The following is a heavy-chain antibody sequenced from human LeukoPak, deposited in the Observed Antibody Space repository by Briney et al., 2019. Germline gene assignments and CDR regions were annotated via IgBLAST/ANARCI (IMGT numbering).Heavy chain of an antibody. CDR2: ISGSGGIT. CDR3: AARPGEVAVPFDY. Sequence: PGGSLRLSCAASGFTFSTFAMTWVRQAPGKGLEWVSPISGSGGITYYADSVNGRFTISRDNSKNTLYLQMHSLRAEDTAVYYCAARPGEVAVPFDYWGQGTLVTVSS. J-gene: IGHJ4*02. CDR1: GFTFSTFA. V-gene: IGHV3-23*01. D-gene: IGHD2-15*01.